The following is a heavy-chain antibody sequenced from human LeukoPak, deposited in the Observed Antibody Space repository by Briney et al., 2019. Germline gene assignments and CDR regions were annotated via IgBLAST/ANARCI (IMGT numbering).Heavy chain of an antibody. CDR1: GFTFSNYA. CDR2: ISGSGRTT. Sequence: GGSLRLSCAASGFTFSNYAMGWVRQAPGKGLDWVSAISGSGRTTYYADSVKGRFTISRDNSKNTLYLQMNSLRDDDTAVYYCAKIYDSSGYSSNFDYWGQGTLVTVSS. V-gene: IGHV3-23*01. J-gene: IGHJ4*02. D-gene: IGHD3-22*01. CDR3: AKIYDSSGYSSNFDY.